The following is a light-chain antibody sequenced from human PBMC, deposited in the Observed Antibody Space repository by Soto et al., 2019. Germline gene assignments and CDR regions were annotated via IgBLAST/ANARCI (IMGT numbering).Light chain of an antibody. CDR2: LGS. J-gene: IGKJ1*01. V-gene: IGKV2-28*01. CDR3: MQAVQTPRT. Sequence: DIVLTQSPISLPVTPGEPASISCRSSQSLLHSNGNIYLDWYLQKPGQSPQLLISLGSIRASGVADRFSGSRSGTDFTLKIIRVEAEDVGGYYCMQAVQTPRTFGQGTKVEIK. CDR1: QSLLHSNGNIY.